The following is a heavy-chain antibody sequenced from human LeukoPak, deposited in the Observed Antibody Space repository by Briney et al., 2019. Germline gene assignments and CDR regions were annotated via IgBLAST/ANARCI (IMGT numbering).Heavy chain of an antibody. Sequence: PGGSLRLSCAASGFTFSSYGMHWVRQAPGKGLEWVSVIYSGGSTYYADSVKGRFTISRDNSKNTLYLQMNSLRAEDTAVYYCARGYGGGFDYWGQGTLVTVSS. V-gene: IGHV3-66*01. J-gene: IGHJ4*02. CDR2: IYSGGST. CDR3: ARGYGGGFDY. CDR1: GFTFSSYG. D-gene: IGHD4-23*01.